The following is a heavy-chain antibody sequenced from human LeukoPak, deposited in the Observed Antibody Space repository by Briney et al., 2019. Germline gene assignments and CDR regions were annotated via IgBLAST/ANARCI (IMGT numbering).Heavy chain of an antibody. CDR3: ARGHTESADDYGNWFHP. D-gene: IGHD5-12*01. J-gene: IGHJ5*02. CDR1: GGSMRSYY. CDR2: IYYSGTT. Sequence: SETLSLTCTVSGGSMRSYYWRWIRRPPGKGLEWIGYIYYSGTTKYNPSLKSRVTISVDTSKNQFSLKLNSLTAADTAVYYCARGHTESADDYGNWFHPWGQGTLVTVSS. V-gene: IGHV4-59*01.